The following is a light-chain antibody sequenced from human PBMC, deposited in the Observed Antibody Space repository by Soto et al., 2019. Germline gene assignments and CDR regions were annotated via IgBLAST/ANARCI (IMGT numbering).Light chain of an antibody. V-gene: IGLV2-11*01. J-gene: IGLJ1*01. CDR3: CSYAGSPRYV. CDR2: DVR. Sequence: QSVLTQPRSVSGSPGQSVTISFTGTSSDVGGYNYVSWYQQHPGKAPKVMIYDVRERPSGVPDRFSGSKSGNTASLTISGLQAEDEADYYCCSYAGSPRYVLGTGTKVTVL. CDR1: SSDVGGYNY.